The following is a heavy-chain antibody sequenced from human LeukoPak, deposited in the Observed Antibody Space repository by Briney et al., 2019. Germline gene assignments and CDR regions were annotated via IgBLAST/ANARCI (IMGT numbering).Heavy chain of an antibody. CDR1: GFTFSSYA. J-gene: IGHJ4*02. CDR3: AKDYRREGRIAARSGIFDY. D-gene: IGHD6-6*01. Sequence: GGSLRLSCAASGFTFSSYAMSWVRQAPGKGLEWVSAISGSGGSTYYADSVKGRFTISRDNSKNTLYLQMNSLRAEDTAVYYCAKDYRREGRIAARSGIFDYWGQGTLVTVSS. V-gene: IGHV3-23*01. CDR2: ISGSGGST.